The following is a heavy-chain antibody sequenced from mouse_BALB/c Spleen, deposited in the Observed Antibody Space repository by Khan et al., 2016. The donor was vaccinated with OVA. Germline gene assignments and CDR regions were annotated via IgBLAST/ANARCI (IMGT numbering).Heavy chain of an antibody. CDR1: GYSITSGYY. CDR2: INYGGSN. Sequence: EVELVESGPGLVKPSQSLSLTCSVTGYSITSGYYWNWIRQFPGNKLEWMGYINYGGSNNYNPSLKNRIFITRDTSKHQFFMKLNSETTEDTARCHCARGCRWFDYWGQVTLVTVAA. V-gene: IGHV3-6*02. J-gene: IGHJ3*01. CDR3: ARGCRWFDY.